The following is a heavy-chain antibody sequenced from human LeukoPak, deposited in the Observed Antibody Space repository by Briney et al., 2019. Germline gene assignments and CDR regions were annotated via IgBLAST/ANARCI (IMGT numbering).Heavy chain of an antibody. V-gene: IGHV3-7*05. J-gene: IGHJ4*02. D-gene: IGHD3-9*01. Sequence: GGSLRLSCAASGFTFSTYWMSWVRQAPGKGLQWVANIKQDGSVTHYVDSVKGRFTISRDNAKNSLYLQMNSLRAEDTAVYYCAKGASGTTYDILTGTNYYFDYWGQGTLVTVAS. CDR2: IKQDGSVT. CDR3: AKGASGTTYDILTGTNYYFDY. CDR1: GFTFSTYW.